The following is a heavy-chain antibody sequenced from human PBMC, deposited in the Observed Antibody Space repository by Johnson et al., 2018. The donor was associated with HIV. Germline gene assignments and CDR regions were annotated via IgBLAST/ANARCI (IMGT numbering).Heavy chain of an antibody. CDR2: ISYDGSNK. J-gene: IGHJ3*02. CDR1: GFTFSSYA. Sequence: QVQLVESGGGMVQPGRSLRLSCAASGFTFSSYAMHWVRQAPGKGLEWVAVISYDGSNKSYADSVKGRFTISRDNSKNTLYLQMNSLRAEDTAVYYCAKRATVVSGSPSDAFDIWGQGTMVTVSS. CDR3: AKRATVVSGSPSDAFDI. V-gene: IGHV3-30*04. D-gene: IGHD4-23*01.